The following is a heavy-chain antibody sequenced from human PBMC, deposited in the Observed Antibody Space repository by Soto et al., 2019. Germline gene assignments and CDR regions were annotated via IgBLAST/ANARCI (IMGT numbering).Heavy chain of an antibody. CDR2: IYYTGNT. D-gene: IGHD6-13*01. V-gene: IGHV4-59*08. CDR1: GASIRSYF. CDR3: ARLGTASWSPFDY. Sequence: SETLSLTCTVSGASIRSYFWSWIRQPPGKGLEWVGYIYYTGNTNSNPSLKSRVTIFLDTSKNRFSLNLSSVTAADTAVYYCARLGTASWSPFDYWGQGALVTVSS. J-gene: IGHJ4*02.